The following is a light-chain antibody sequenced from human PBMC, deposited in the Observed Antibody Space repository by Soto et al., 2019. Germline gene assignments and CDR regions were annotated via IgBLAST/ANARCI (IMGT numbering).Light chain of an antibody. Sequence: QSALTQPAFVSGSPGQSITISCTGTYSDVGGYNYVSWFQQHPGKAPQLIIYEVSNRPLGISNRFSASKSGNTASLTISGLQAEDEADYYCGSYTDSNSPGVFGGGTKLTVL. J-gene: IGLJ3*02. V-gene: IGLV2-14*01. CDR1: YSDVGGYNY. CDR3: GSYTDSNSPGV. CDR2: EVS.